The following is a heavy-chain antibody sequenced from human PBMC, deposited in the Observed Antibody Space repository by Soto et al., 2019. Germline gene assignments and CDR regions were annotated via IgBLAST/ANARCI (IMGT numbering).Heavy chain of an antibody. CDR2: ISYDGSNK. CDR3: ARQLRSGGFYFDF. D-gene: IGHD2-15*01. J-gene: IGHJ4*02. Sequence: GGSLRLSCAASGFTFSSYGMHWVRQAPGKGLEWVAVISYDGSNKYYADSVKGRFTISRDNSKNTLYLQMNSLRAEDTAMYYCARQLRSGGFYFDFWGQGTLVTVS. V-gene: IGHV3-30*03. CDR1: GFTFSSYG.